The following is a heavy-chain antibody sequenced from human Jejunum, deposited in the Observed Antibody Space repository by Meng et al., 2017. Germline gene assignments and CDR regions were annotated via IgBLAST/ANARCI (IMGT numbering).Heavy chain of an antibody. CDR1: GYIFTDYW. CDR2: IYPRGSAI. J-gene: IGHJ6*02. D-gene: IGHD2-15*01. Sequence: GESLKISCKGSGYIFTDYWIGWVRQVPGEGLEWVGIIYPRGSAILYSPSFEGQVTISADESTSTAYLHFTSLKASDTAIYYCARHSLRGCGGGRCYRSTYYYGMDVWGQGTMVTVSS. V-gene: IGHV5-51*01. CDR3: ARHSLRGCGGGRCYRSTYYYGMDV.